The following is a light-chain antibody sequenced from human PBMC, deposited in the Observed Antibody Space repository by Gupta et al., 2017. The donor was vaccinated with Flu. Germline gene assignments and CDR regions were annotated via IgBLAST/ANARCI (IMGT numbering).Light chain of an antibody. CDR1: QGISND. CDR2: GAS. J-gene: IGKJ4*01. CDR3: LQDYIFPPT. V-gene: IGKV1-6*01. Sequence: AIRLTQSPSSLSASIGDSVTIICRASQGISNDLGWYQQKPGRAPKLLIYGASNLKSGVPSRFSGGGSGTYFSLTIDNLRPEDFATYYCLQDYIFPPTFGGGTKVE.